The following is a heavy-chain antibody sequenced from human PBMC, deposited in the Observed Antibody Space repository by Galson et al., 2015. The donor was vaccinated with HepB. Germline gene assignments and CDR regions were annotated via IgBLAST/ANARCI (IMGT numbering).Heavy chain of an antibody. Sequence: QSGAEVKKSGESLKISCKGSGYSFTTFWIGWVRQMPGKGLEWMGIIYPGDSDIRYSPSFQGHITISADKSISTAYLQWSSLKASDTAAYYCARGYCSGGNCHDAFDIWGQGTMVTVSS. CDR3: ARGYCSGGNCHDAFDI. V-gene: IGHV5-51*01. D-gene: IGHD2-15*01. CDR1: GYSFTTFW. CDR2: IYPGDSDI. J-gene: IGHJ3*02.